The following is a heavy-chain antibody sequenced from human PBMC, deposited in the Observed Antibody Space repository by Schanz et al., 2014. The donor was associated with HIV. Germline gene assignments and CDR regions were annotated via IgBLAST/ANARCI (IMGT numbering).Heavy chain of an antibody. CDR2: TWHDGSNE. CDR3: AIRTPMVTFGAFDI. CDR1: GFSFSTYD. V-gene: IGHV3-33*01. J-gene: IGHJ3*02. D-gene: IGHD5-18*01. Sequence: QVQLVESGGGVVQPGRSLRLSCAASGFSFSTYDMHWVRQAPGKGLEWVTFTWHDGSNEYYADSVKGRFTISRDNSKNTLYLQMNSLRADDTAVYFCAIRTPMVTFGAFDIWGRGTWVTVSS.